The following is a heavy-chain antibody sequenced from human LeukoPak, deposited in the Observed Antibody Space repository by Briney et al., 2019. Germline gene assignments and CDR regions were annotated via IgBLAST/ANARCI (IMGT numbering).Heavy chain of an antibody. CDR2: INPNSGGT. J-gene: IGHJ4*02. Sequence: GASVKVSCKASGYTFTDYYMHWVRQAPGQGPEWMGWINPNSGGTNYAQKFQGRITMTRDTSINTVYMELSRLRSDDTAVYYCARHGYYNIFTGPRGCDYWGQGTLVTVSS. CDR3: ARHGYYNIFTGPRGCDY. D-gene: IGHD3-9*01. V-gene: IGHV1-2*02. CDR1: GYTFTDYY.